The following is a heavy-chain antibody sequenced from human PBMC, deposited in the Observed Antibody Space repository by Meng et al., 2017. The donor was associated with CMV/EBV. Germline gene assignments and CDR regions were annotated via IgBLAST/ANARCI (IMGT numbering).Heavy chain of an antibody. CDR3: ASYCSGGSCYYY. Sequence: ASVKVSCKASGYTFTDYYMHWVRQAPGQGLEWMGWINPNSGGTNYAQKFQGRVTVTSDTSISTAYMELSRLRSDDTAVYYCASYCSGGSCYYYWGQGTLVTVSS. V-gene: IGHV1-2*02. CDR2: INPNSGGT. CDR1: GYTFTDYY. J-gene: IGHJ4*02. D-gene: IGHD2-15*01.